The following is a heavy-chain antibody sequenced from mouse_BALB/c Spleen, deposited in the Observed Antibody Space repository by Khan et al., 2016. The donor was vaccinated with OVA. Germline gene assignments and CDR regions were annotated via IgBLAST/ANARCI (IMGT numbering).Heavy chain of an antibody. CDR3: ARGYDCFAY. V-gene: IGHV1-18*01. D-gene: IGHD2-14*01. CDR2: VNPNTGGS. CDR1: GYSFTLYY. J-gene: IGHJ3*01. Sequence: EVPLQESGPDLVRPGASVKISCKASGYSFTLYYMTWVKQSHGKSLEWIGRVNPNTGGSDYNQEFKGKAILTIDKSSNTACMELHSLTVEDPAVYYCARGYDCFAYWGQGTLGTVSA.